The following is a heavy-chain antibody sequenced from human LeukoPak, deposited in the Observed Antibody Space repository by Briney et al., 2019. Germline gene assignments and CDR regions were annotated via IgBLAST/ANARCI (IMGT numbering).Heavy chain of an antibody. J-gene: IGHJ4*02. V-gene: IGHV3-11*01. Sequence: LSLTCTVSGGSISSYYWSWIRQAPGKGLEWVSYISSSGSTIYYADSVKGRFTISRDNAKNSLYLQMNSLRAEDTAVYYCARRGPYYYDSSGHYFDYWGQGTLVTVSS. CDR1: GGSISSYY. CDR3: ARRGPYYYDSSGHYFDY. CDR2: ISSSGSTI. D-gene: IGHD3-22*01.